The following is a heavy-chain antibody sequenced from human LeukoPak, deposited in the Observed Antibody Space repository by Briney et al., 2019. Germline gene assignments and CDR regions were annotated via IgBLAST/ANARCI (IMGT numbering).Heavy chain of an antibody. J-gene: IGHJ4*02. V-gene: IGHV4-59*12. CDR2: IYYSGST. Sequence: SETLSLTCTVSGGSISSYYWSWIRQPPGKGLEWIGYIYYSGSTNYNPSLKSRVTISVDTSKNQFSLKLSSVTAADTAVYYCATAYDSSGWYDYWGQGTLVTVSS. CDR3: ATAYDSSGWYDY. D-gene: IGHD6-19*01. CDR1: GGSISSYY.